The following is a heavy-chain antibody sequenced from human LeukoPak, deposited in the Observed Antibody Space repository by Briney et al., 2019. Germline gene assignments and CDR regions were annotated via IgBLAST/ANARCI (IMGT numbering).Heavy chain of an antibody. CDR3: ARDETGSQKTNAFDI. J-gene: IGHJ3*02. CDR2: ISHSGRT. CDR1: GGSISSGGYY. D-gene: IGHD1-26*01. V-gene: IGHV4-61*08. Sequence: SETLSLTCTVSGGSISSGGYYWTWIRQPPGKGLECIGYISHSGRTNYNPSLKSRVTISIDTSKNQFSLTLRSVTDADTAVYYCARDETGSQKTNAFDIWGQGTMVTVSS.